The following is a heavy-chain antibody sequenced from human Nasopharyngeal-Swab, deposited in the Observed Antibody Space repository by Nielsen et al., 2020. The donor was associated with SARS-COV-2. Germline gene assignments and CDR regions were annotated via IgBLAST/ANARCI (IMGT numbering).Heavy chain of an antibody. V-gene: IGHV3-21*04. Sequence: VRQAPGKGLEWVSSITSSSSYIYYADSVKGRFTISRDNAKNSLYLQMNSLRAEDTAVYYCAKGSRGYCSGGSCYLYYFDYWGQGTLVTVSS. J-gene: IGHJ4*02. D-gene: IGHD2-15*01. CDR2: ITSSSSYI. CDR3: AKGSRGYCSGGSCYLYYFDY.